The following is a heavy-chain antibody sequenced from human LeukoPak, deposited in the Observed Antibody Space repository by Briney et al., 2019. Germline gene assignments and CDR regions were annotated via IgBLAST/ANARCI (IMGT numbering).Heavy chain of an antibody. J-gene: IGHJ4*02. D-gene: IGHD4-23*01. CDR1: GGSISSSSFY. CDR2: IYYSVST. V-gene: IGHV4-39*01. CDR3: ARGNSDRFPPYMDY. Sequence: SETLSLTCTVSGGSISSSSFYWGWIRQPPGKGLEWIGIIYYSVSTYYNPSLKSRVTISVDTSKNQFSLKLSSVTAADTAIYYCARGNSDRFPPYMDYWGQGILVIVSS.